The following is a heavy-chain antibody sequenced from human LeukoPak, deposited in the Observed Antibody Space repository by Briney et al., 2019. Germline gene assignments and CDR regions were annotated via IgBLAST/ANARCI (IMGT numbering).Heavy chain of an antibody. D-gene: IGHD1-7*01. CDR2: IYSGGST. CDR1: GFTFSSYN. J-gene: IGHJ3*02. Sequence: GGSLRLSCAASGFTFSSYNMNWVRQAPGKGLEWVSVIYSGGSTYYADSVKGRFTISRDNSKSTLYLQMNSLRAEDTAVYYCARDFSGTNDIWGQGTMVTVSS. CDR3: ARDFSGTNDI. V-gene: IGHV3-53*01.